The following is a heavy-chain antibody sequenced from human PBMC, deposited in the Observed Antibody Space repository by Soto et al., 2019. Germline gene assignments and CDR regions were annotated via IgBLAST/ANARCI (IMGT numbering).Heavy chain of an antibody. V-gene: IGHV3-11*06. D-gene: IGHD1-26*01. J-gene: IGHJ4*02. CDR2: ISSSSSYI. CDR3: ARYGATTPYHFDY. Sequence: VQLVESGGGLVKPGGSLRLSCAASGFTFSDYYMSWIRQAPGKGLEWVSYISSSSSYIYYADSVKGRFTISRDNAKTSLYLQVNSLRAEDTAVYYCARYGATTPYHFDYWGQGTLVTVSS. CDR1: GFTFSDYY.